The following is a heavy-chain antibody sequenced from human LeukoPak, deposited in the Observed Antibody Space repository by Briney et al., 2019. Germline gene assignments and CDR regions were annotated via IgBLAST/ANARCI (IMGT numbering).Heavy chain of an antibody. J-gene: IGHJ3*02. Sequence: SETLSLTCAVSGGSISSGGYSWSWIRQPPGKGLEWIGYIYHSGSTYYNPSLKSRVTISVDRSKNQFSLKLSSVTAADTAVYYCARGYYGSGSYSDAFDIWGQGTMVTVSS. D-gene: IGHD3-10*01. CDR2: IYHSGST. V-gene: IGHV4-30-2*01. CDR3: ARGYYGSGSYSDAFDI. CDR1: GGSISSGGYS.